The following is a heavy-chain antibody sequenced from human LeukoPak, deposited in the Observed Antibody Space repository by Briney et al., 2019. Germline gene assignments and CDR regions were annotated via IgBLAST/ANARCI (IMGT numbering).Heavy chain of an antibody. CDR3: AKSPAPPPSGSYPYQFDY. V-gene: IGHV3-23*01. J-gene: IGHJ4*02. Sequence: PGGSLRLSCAASGFTFNNYAMSWVRQAPGKGLGWVSAISGSGGSTYYADSVRGRFTISRDNSKNTLYLQMNSLRAEDTAVYYCAKSPAPPPSGSYPYQFDYWGQGTLVTVSS. D-gene: IGHD3-10*01. CDR2: ISGSGGST. CDR1: GFTFNNYA.